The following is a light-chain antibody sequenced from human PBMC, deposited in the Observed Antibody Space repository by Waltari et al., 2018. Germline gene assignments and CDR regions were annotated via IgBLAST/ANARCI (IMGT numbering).Light chain of an antibody. Sequence: DIQMTQSQSSLSASVGDRVTITCQASQDISKSLNWYQQKPGKAPNLLIYDASNLEAGVPSRVSGSGSGTDFTFTITSLQPEDIATYYCQQFDSLPYTFGPGTKLEIK. CDR3: QQFDSLPYT. CDR1: QDISKS. J-gene: IGKJ2*01. V-gene: IGKV1-33*01. CDR2: DAS.